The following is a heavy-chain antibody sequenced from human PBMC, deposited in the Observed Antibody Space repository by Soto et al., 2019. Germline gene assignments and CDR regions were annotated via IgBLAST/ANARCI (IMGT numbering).Heavy chain of an antibody. V-gene: IGHV1-3*01. CDR3: ARGIATGQLDP. CDR1: GYTFTRYT. Sequence: ASVKVSCKASGYTFTRYTMNWVRQAPGQRLEWMGWINPDNGNTKSSQKFQDRVIITRDTSASTAYMDLSSLRSEDTAVYYCARGIATGQLDPWGQGTLVTVPQ. D-gene: IGHD2-15*01. J-gene: IGHJ5*02. CDR2: INPDNGNT.